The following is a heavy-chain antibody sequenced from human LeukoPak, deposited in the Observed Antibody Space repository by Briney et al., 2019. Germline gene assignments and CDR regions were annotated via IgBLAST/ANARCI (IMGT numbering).Heavy chain of an antibody. V-gene: IGHV4-4*07. J-gene: IGHJ4*02. Sequence: SETLSLTCTVSGGSISSYYWSWIRQPAGKGLEWIGRIYTSGSTNYNPSLKRRVTMSVDTSKNQFSLKLSSVTAADTAVYYCARAGYDSSGYSVYFDYWGQGTVVTVSS. D-gene: IGHD3-22*01. CDR3: ARAGYDSSGYSVYFDY. CDR2: IYTSGST. CDR1: GGSISSYY.